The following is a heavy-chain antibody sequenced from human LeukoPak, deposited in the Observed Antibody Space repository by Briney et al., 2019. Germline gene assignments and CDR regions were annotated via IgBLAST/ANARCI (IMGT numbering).Heavy chain of an antibody. J-gene: IGHJ5*02. CDR1: GFTFSSYE. V-gene: IGHV3-48*03. D-gene: IGHD3-10*01. CDR3: ARDYGSGSYYNPNWFDP. CDR2: ISSSGSTI. Sequence: PGRSLRLSCAASGFTFSSYEMNWVRQAPGKGLEWVSYISSSGSTIYYADSVKGRFTISRDNAKNSLYLQMNSLRAEDTAVYYCARDYGSGSYYNPNWFDPWGQGTLVTVSS.